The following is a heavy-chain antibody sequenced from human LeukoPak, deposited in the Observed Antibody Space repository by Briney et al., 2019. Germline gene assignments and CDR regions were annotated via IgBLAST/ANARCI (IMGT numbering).Heavy chain of an antibody. J-gene: IGHJ6*03. CDR2: IIPIFGTA. V-gene: IGHV1-69*05. Sequence: VASVKVSCTASGGTFSSYAISWVRQAPGQGLEWMGGIIPIFGTANYAQKFQGRVTITTDESTSTAYMELSSLRSEDTAVYYCAREPIAARHYYYMDVWGKGTTVTVSS. CDR3: AREPIAARHYYYMDV. D-gene: IGHD6-6*01. CDR1: GGTFSSYA.